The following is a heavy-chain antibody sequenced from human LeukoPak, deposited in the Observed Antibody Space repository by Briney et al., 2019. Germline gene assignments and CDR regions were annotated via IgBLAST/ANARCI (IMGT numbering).Heavy chain of an antibody. V-gene: IGHV4-38-2*02. J-gene: IGHJ5*02. Sequence: SETLSLTCTVSGYYISNAYYWGWIRQAPGKGLEWLGSIYHSGSTYYNPSLKSRVTLSVDTSKNQFSLKLSSVTAADTAVYYCARAVEWFDPWGQGTLVTVSS. CDR3: ARAVEWFDP. CDR2: IYHSGST. CDR1: GYYISNAYY.